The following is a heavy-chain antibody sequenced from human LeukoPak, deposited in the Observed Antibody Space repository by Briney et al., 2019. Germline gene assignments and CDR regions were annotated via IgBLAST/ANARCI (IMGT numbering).Heavy chain of an antibody. CDR1: GGSISSSNW. V-gene: IGHV4-4*02. CDR3: ARDARYSGYDMDY. D-gene: IGHD5-12*01. Sequence: SGTLSLTCAVSGGSISSSNWWSWVRQPPGKGLEWIGEIYHSGSTNYNLSLKSRVTISVDKSKNQFSLKLSSVTAADTAVYYCARDARYSGYDMDYWGQGTLVTVSS. CDR2: IYHSGST. J-gene: IGHJ4*02.